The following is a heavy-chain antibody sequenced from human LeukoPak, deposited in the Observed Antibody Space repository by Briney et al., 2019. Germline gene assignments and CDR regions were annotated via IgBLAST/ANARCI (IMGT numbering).Heavy chain of an antibody. Sequence: GGSLRLSCAASGFTFSSYSMNWVRRAPGKGLEWVSSISSSSSYIYYADSVKGRFTISRDNAKNSLYLQMNSLRAEDTAVYYCARGGYSGYDNYYFDYWGQGTLVTVSS. CDR1: GFTFSSYS. J-gene: IGHJ4*02. CDR2: ISSSSSYI. CDR3: ARGGYSGYDNYYFDY. V-gene: IGHV3-21*01. D-gene: IGHD5-12*01.